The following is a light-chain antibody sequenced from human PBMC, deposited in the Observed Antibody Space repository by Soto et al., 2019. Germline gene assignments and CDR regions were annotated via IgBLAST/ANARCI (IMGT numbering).Light chain of an antibody. CDR3: SSYRISSAYV. Sequence: QSVLTQPASVSGSPGQSITISCTGTSSDIGDNNYVSWYQQHPGKAPKLMIYDVRHRPSGVSIRFSGSKSGNTASLTISDLQAEDEADYYCSSYRISSAYVFGTGTKVTVL. CDR1: SSDIGDNNY. J-gene: IGLJ1*01. V-gene: IGLV2-14*01. CDR2: DVR.